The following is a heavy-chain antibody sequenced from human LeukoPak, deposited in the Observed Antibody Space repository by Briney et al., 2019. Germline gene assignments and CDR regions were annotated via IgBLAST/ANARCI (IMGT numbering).Heavy chain of an antibody. CDR3: ARHAGFGSGYFHDAFDI. CDR1: GDSINDYY. Sequence: SETLSLTCTVSGDSINDYYWSWIRQPPGNRLEWIGWIYYGGSTMYSPSLESGGTMSLYTSRTQFSLDLNSVTAADTGVYYCARHAGFGSGYFHDAFDIWGQGSMVIVSS. J-gene: IGHJ3*02. V-gene: IGHV4-59*08. D-gene: IGHD3-22*01. CDR2: IYYGGST.